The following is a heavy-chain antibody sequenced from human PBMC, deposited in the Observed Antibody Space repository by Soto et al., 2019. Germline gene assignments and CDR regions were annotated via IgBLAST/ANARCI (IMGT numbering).Heavy chain of an antibody. CDR1: GGSISSGGYY. Sequence: QVQLQESGPGLVKPSQTLSLTCTVSGGSISSGGYYWSWIRQHPGKGLEWIGYISYSGSTYYNPSLKSRVTISLDTSKHQFSLNLSSVTAADTAVYYCAGGDGNSWYRFDFWGQGTLVTVSS. CDR2: ISYSGST. D-gene: IGHD6-13*01. J-gene: IGHJ4*02. CDR3: AGGDGNSWYRFDF. V-gene: IGHV4-31*03.